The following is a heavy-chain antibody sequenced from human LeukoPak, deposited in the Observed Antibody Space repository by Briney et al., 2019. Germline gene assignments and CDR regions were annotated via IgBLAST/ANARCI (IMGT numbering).Heavy chain of an antibody. Sequence: PSETLSLTCTVSGGSISSYYWSWIRQPPGKGLEWIGYIYYSGSTNYNPSLKSRVTISVDTSKNQFSLKLSSVTAADTAVYYCARDGDLYSSSSFDYWGQGTLVTVSS. CDR1: GGSISSYY. V-gene: IGHV4-59*12. D-gene: IGHD6-6*01. J-gene: IGHJ4*02. CDR3: ARDGDLYSSSSFDY. CDR2: IYYSGST.